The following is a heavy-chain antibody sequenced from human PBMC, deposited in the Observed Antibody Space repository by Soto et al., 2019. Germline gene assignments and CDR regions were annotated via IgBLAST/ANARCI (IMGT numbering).Heavy chain of an antibody. V-gene: IGHV1-2*04. Sequence: XSVKFCGKPSVCTFTCYYRHLVRQAPGQGLEWMGWINPNSGGTNYAQKFQGWVTMTRDTSISTAYMELSRLRSDDTAVYYCERALAPSGFDDWGQGTLVTVSS. J-gene: IGHJ4*02. CDR1: VCTFTCYY. D-gene: IGHD3-10*01. CDR2: INPNSGGT. CDR3: ERALAPSGFDD.